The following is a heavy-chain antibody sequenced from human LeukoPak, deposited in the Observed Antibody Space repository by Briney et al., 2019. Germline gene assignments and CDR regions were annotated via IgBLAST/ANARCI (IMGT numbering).Heavy chain of an antibody. V-gene: IGHV1-2*02. CDR2: INPNSGGT. J-gene: IGHJ4*02. D-gene: IGHD2-21*02. Sequence: ASVKVSCKASGYTFTGYYMHWVRQAPGQGLEWMGWINPNSGGTNYAQKFQGRVTMTRDTSISTAYMELSRLRSDDTAVYYCARDWMDKAYCGGDCYSQPDYWGQGTLVTVSS. CDR1: GYTFTGYY. CDR3: ARDWMDKAYCGGDCYSQPDY.